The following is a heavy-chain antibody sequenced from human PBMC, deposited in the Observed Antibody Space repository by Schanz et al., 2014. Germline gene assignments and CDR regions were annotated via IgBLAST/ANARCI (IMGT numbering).Heavy chain of an antibody. Sequence: QGQLVESGGGVVQPGRSLRLSCAASGFTFSSYAMHWVRQAPGKGLEWVAQISHDGHRDFYPDSVKGRFTVSRDNNWKTLALQMNSLRSDDTAIYHCARENSSAYYPAVTYYIDVWGKGTTVTVSS. V-gene: IGHV3-30-3*01. CDR2: ISHDGHRD. CDR1: GFTFSSYA. J-gene: IGHJ6*03. D-gene: IGHD3-22*01. CDR3: ARENSSAYYPAVTYYIDV.